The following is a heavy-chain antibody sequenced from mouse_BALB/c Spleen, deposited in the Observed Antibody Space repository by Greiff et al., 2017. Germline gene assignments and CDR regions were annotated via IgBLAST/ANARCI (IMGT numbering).Heavy chain of an antibody. CDR2: INPYNGDT. J-gene: IGHJ2*01. CDR1: GYSFTGYF. V-gene: IGHV1-20*01. D-gene: IGHD2-10*02. Sequence: EVQLQQSGPELVKPGASVKISCKASGYSFTGYFMNWVMQSHGKSLEWIGRINPYNGDTFYNQKFKGKATLTVDKSSSTAYMQLSSLTSEDSAVYYCTRSGEYGNSRGFDYWGQGTTLTVSS. CDR3: TRSGEYGNSRGFDY.